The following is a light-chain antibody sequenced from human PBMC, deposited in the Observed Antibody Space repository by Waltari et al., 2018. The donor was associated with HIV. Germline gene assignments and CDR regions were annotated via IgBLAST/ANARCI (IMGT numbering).Light chain of an antibody. CDR3: SAYAGSSNVL. V-gene: IGLV2-8*01. CDR2: EVS. Sequence: QSALTQPPSPSGSPGQSVTISCTGTSSDVGGYHYVSWYHQHPGKAPKLMIYEVSKRPSGVPDRFSGSKSGNTASLTVSGLQVEDEADYYCSAYAGSSNVLFGGGTKLTVL. CDR1: SSDVGGYHY. J-gene: IGLJ2*01.